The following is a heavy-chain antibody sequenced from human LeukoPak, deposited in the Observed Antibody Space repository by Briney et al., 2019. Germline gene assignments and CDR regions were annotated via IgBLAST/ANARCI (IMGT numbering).Heavy chain of an antibody. CDR1: GFTFRHYA. V-gene: IGHV3-30*04. Sequence: GRSLRLSCAASGFTFRHYAMHWVRQAPGKGLEGVAVIFYDGSIAYYADSVKGRFTISRDNSENTLYLQMNSLRAEDTAVYYCAKVRWGSDNALDSWGQGTLVTVSS. CDR3: AKVRWGSDNALDS. J-gene: IGHJ4*02. D-gene: IGHD3-16*01. CDR2: IFYDGSIA.